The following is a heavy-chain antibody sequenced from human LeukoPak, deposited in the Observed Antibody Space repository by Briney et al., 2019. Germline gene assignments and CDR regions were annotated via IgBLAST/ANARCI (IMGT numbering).Heavy chain of an antibody. V-gene: IGHV1-2*06. CDR3: ASEEAVAGTGNWFDP. J-gene: IGHJ5*02. CDR1: GYTFTGYY. D-gene: IGHD6-19*01. Sequence: GASVKVSCKASGYTFTGYYMHWVRQAPGQGLEWMGRINPNSGGTNYAQKFQGRVTMTRDTSISTAYMELSRLRSDDTAVYYCASEEAVAGTGNWFDPWGQGTLVTVSS. CDR2: INPNSGGT.